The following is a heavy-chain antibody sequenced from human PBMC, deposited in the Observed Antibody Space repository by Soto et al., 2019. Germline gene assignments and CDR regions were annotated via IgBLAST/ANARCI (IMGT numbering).Heavy chain of an antibody. V-gene: IGHV1-18*01. J-gene: IGHJ6*02. CDR2: ISDYNGNT. CDR3: AREGYYSGSGTYSPPRYYGMDV. CDR1: GYTFSSYG. D-gene: IGHD3-10*01. Sequence: QVQLVQSGAEVKRAGASVKVSCKASGYTFSSYGLSWVRQAPGQGLEWMGWISDYNGNTHYAQKFQGRVIMATDPSTRTAYMELGSLRSDDTAVYFCAREGYYSGSGTYSPPRYYGMDVWGQGTTVTVSS.